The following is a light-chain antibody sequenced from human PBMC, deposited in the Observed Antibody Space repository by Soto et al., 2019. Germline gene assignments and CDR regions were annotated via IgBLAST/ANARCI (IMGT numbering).Light chain of an antibody. Sequence: QSVLTQPASVSGSPGQSITISCTGTSSDVGSYNLVSWYQQHPGKAPKLMIYEGSKRPSGVSNRFSGSKSGNTASLTISGLQAEEEADYYCCSYEGSYVFGTGTKVTVL. V-gene: IGLV2-23*01. CDR3: CSYEGSYV. J-gene: IGLJ1*01. CDR2: EGS. CDR1: SSDVGSYNL.